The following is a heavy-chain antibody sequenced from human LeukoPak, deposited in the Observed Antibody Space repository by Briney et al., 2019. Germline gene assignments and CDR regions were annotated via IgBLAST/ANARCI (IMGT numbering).Heavy chain of an antibody. J-gene: IGHJ4*02. CDR1: GGSMSSYY. CDR3: ALIDGYSNKK. Sequence: PSETLSLTCSVSGGSMSSYYWSWIRQSPGKGLEWIGEINHSGSTNYNPSLKSRVTISVDTSKNQFSLKLSSVTAEDTAVYYCALIDGYSNKKWGQGTLVAVSS. V-gene: IGHV4-34*01. D-gene: IGHD6-13*01. CDR2: INHSGST.